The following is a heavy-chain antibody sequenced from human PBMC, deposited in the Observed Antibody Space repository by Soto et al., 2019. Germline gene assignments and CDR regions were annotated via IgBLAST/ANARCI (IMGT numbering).Heavy chain of an antibody. CDR2: ISDSGGLT. D-gene: IGHD2-2*01. CDR1: GFLFSNHA. V-gene: IGHV3-23*01. J-gene: IGHJ4*02. CDR3: AKRQGTGADAKNFDF. Sequence: GGSLRLSCAASGFLFSNHAMSWVRQAPGKGLEWVAGISDSGGLTYYADSVKGRFIMSRDNSKNTLYLQMKNLRADDTAVYFCAKRQGTGADAKNFDFWGQGTLVTVPQ.